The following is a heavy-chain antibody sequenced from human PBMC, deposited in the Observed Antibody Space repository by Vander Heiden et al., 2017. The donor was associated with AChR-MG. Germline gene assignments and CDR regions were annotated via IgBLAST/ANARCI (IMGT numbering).Heavy chain of an antibody. J-gene: IGHJ4*02. CDR2: INHSGST. Sequence: QVQLQQWGAGLLKPSETLSLTCTVYGWSFSGYYWSWIRQPPGKGLEWIGEINHSGSTNYNPSLKSRVTISVDTSKNQFSLKLSSVTAADTAVYYCGLQGWAFDYWGQGTLVTVSS. V-gene: IGHV4-34*01. CDR1: GWSFSGYY. CDR3: GLQGWAFDY.